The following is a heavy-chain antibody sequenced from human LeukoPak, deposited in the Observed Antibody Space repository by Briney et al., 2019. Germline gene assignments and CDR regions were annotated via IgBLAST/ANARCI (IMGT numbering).Heavy chain of an antibody. Sequence: GESLKISCKGSGYSFTSYWIGWVRQMPGKGLEWMGIIYPGDSDTRYSPSFQGQVTISADKSISTAYLQWSSLKASDTAMYYCARRLGRYYYDSSGYYPHDAFDIWGQGTMVTVSS. J-gene: IGHJ3*02. CDR1: GYSFTSYW. V-gene: IGHV5-51*01. CDR3: ARRLGRYYYDSSGYYPHDAFDI. D-gene: IGHD3-22*01. CDR2: IYPGDSDT.